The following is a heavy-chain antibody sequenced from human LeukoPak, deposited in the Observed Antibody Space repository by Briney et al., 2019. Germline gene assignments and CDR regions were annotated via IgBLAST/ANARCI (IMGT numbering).Heavy chain of an antibody. Sequence: PGGSLRLSCAASGFTFSSYAMSWVRQAPGKGLEWVSAISGSGGSTYYAGSVKGRLTISRDNSKNTLYLQMNSLRAEDTAVYYCAKGPGGRYLNWFDPWGQGTLVTVSS. CDR1: GFTFSSYA. J-gene: IGHJ5*02. D-gene: IGHD1-26*01. V-gene: IGHV3-23*01. CDR3: AKGPGGRYLNWFDP. CDR2: ISGSGGST.